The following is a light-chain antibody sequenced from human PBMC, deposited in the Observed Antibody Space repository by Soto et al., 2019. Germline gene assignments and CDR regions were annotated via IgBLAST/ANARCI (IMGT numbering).Light chain of an antibody. CDR1: QTVSSF. CDR3: QQRSNWPPKWT. J-gene: IGKJ1*01. CDR2: RAS. V-gene: IGKV3-11*01. Sequence: EIVLTQSPATLSLSPGEGATLSCRASQTVSSFLAWYQQKPGQAPRLLIYRASNRATGIPARFSGSGSGTDFTLTISSLEPEDFAVYYCQQRSNWPPKWTFGQGTKVDI.